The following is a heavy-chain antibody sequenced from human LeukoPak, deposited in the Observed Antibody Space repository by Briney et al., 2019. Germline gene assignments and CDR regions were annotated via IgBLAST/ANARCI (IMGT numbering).Heavy chain of an antibody. V-gene: IGHV3-23*01. D-gene: IGHD6-25*01. CDR3: AKGLDTYSSRYLNRIFDS. CDR1: GLTLTTFD. J-gene: IGHJ5*01. CDR2: ISGNDPTK. Sequence: GGSLRLSCIASGLTLTTFDMVWLRQAPGRGLEWVSIISGNDPTKIYADSVKGRFTISRDDLKNTIYLQMHSLRDEDTAFYYCAKGLDTYSSRYLNRIFDSWGQGTLVTVSS.